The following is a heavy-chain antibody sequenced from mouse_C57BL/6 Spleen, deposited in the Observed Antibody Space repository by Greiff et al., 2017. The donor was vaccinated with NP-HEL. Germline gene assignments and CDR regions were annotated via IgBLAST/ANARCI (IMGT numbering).Heavy chain of an antibody. CDR1: GYAFSSYW. CDR2: IYPGDGDT. D-gene: IGHD3-1*01. V-gene: IGHV1-80*01. CDR3: ARAESRYYFDY. Sequence: QVQLKQSGAELVKPGASVKISCKASGYAFSSYWMNWVKQRPGKGLEWIGQIYPGDGDTNYNGKFKGKATLTADKSSSTAYMQLSSLTSEDSAVYFCARAESRYYFDYWGQGTTLTVSS. J-gene: IGHJ2*01.